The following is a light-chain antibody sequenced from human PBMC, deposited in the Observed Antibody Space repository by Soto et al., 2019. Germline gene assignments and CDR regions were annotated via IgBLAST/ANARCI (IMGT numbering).Light chain of an antibody. CDR1: QSVSSY. CDR3: QLRSDWPTWT. CDR2: DAS. Sequence: EIVLTQSPATLSLSPGERATLSCRASQSVSSYLAWYQPKPGQAPRLLIYDASNRAAGIPARFSGSGSGAEFTLIGGGQEPEYCGVYDCQLRSDWPTWTFGQGGKVEIK. J-gene: IGKJ1*01. V-gene: IGKV3-11*01.